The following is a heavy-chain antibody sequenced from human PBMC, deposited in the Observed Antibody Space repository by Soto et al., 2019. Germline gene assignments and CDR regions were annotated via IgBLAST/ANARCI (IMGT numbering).Heavy chain of an antibody. J-gene: IGHJ6*02. V-gene: IGHV4-4*07. Sequence: PSETLSLSCTVYGRSISSDYWSWIRQPAGKGREWIGRIYTSGSTNYNPSLKSRVTMSVDTSKNQFSLKLSAVSAADTAVYYCARMPDAGLVRDDYYGMDVWGHGTTVT. CDR1: GRSISSDY. CDR2: IYTSGST. CDR3: ARMPDAGLVRDDYYGMDV. D-gene: IGHD6-19*01.